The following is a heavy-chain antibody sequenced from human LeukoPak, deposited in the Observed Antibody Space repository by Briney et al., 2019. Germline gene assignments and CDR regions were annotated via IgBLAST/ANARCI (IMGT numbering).Heavy chain of an antibody. D-gene: IGHD5-24*01. CDR2: IYPGDSDL. V-gene: IGHV5-51*01. J-gene: IGHJ4*02. Sequence: ASVKVSCKASGYTFTSYWIGWVRQVPGKGLEWMGIIYPGDSDLRYNPSFQGQVTISADRSINTAYLQWSSLKASDTAMYYCARHEEVATITSFAYWGQGTLVTVSS. CDR1: GYTFTSYW. CDR3: ARHEEVATITSFAY.